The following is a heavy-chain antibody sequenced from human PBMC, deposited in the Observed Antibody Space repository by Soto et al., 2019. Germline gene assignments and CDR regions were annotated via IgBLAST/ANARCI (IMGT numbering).Heavy chain of an antibody. J-gene: IGHJ4*02. CDR1: GFTFSSYG. Sequence: PGGSLRLSCVASGFTFSSYGMHWVRQAQGKGLEWVSGISWEGGSIGYADSVKGRFIISRDNAKNSLFLQMNSLTADDTALYYCAKDHDEDFGYDLDYFNSWGQGTQVTVSS. V-gene: IGHV3-9*01. CDR3: AKDHDEDFGYDLDYFNS. CDR2: ISWEGGSI. D-gene: IGHD5-12*01.